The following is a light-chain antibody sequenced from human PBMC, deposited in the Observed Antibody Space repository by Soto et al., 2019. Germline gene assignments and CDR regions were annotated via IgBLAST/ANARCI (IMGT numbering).Light chain of an antibody. Sequence: ALTQPASVSGSPGQSITISCTGTSSDVGGYNYVSWYQQRPGKAPKFMIYEVTNRPSGVSNRFSGSKSGNTASLTISGLQAEDEADYYCASYTSRGTRVFGTGTKVTVL. CDR3: ASYTSRGTRV. CDR2: EVT. CDR1: SSDVGGYNY. V-gene: IGLV2-14*01. J-gene: IGLJ1*01.